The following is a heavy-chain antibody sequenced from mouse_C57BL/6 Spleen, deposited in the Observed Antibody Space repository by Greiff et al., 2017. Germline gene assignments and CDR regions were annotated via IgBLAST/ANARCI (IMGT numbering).Heavy chain of an antibody. J-gene: IGHJ1*03. CDR3: ARRVVYYGSSYEGWYFGV. Sequence: QVQLQQPGAELVKPGASVKLSCKASGYTFTSYWMHWVKQRPGRGLEWIGRIDPNSGGTKYNEKFKSKATLTVDTPSSTAYMLLRSLTSEYSAVYYCARRVVYYGSSYEGWYFGVWGTGTTVTVSS. CDR1: GYTFTSYW. CDR2: IDPNSGGT. V-gene: IGHV1-72*01. D-gene: IGHD1-1*01.